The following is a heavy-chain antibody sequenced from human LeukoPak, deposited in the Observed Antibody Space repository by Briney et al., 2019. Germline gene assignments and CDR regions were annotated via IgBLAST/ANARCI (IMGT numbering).Heavy chain of an antibody. V-gene: IGHV1-69*13. Sequence: SVKVSCKASGGTFISYAISWVRQAPGQGLEWMGGVTPMFGTANYAQKFQGRVTITADESTSTAYMELSSLRSEDTAVYYCVRDGSYYDNSGYYYLYWGQGTLVTVSS. CDR3: VRDGSYYDNSGYYYLY. J-gene: IGHJ4*02. CDR2: VTPMFGTA. CDR1: GGTFISYA. D-gene: IGHD3-22*01.